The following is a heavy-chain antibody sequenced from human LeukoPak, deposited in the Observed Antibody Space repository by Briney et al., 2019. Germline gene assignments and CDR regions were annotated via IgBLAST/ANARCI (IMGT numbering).Heavy chain of an antibody. CDR3: AKASVVRGVIVVGFDY. Sequence: GGSLRLSCVASGFTFSSYVMNWVRQTLGRGLEWVSSISGSGDSTFYADFVKGRFTISRDNSKNTLYLQMNSLRAEDTAVYYCAKASVVRGVIVVGFDYWGQGTLVTVSS. D-gene: IGHD3-10*01. CDR2: ISGSGDST. V-gene: IGHV3-23*01. CDR1: GFTFSSYV. J-gene: IGHJ4*02.